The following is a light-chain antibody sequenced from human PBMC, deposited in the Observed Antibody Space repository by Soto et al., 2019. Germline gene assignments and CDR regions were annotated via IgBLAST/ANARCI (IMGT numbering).Light chain of an antibody. CDR2: WAS. J-gene: IGKJ4*01. Sequence: DIVMTQSPDSLTVSLGERATINCKSSQSVLYSSNNMNYLAWYQQKPGQPPKLLLYWASTRQSGVPDRFSGSGSGTDFTLTISSLQAEDVAVYYCQHYYTTPLTFGGGTKVDIK. CDR1: QSVLYSSNNMNY. V-gene: IGKV4-1*01. CDR3: QHYYTTPLT.